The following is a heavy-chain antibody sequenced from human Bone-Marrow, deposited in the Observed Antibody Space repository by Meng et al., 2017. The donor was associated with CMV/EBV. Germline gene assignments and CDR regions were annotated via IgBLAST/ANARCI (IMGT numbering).Heavy chain of an antibody. D-gene: IGHD1-14*01. V-gene: IGHV3-74*01. J-gene: IGHJ6*02. CDR1: GFSFSKYW. CDR3: ASRTEYYYYGMDV. CDR2: TNEDGTIT. Sequence: GGSLRLSCAASGFSFSKYWMHWVRQVPGKGLVWVSRTNEDGTITNYADSVKGRFTISRDNAKNTMYLQMNSLRAEDTAVYYCASRTEYYYYGMDVWGQGNTVTVSS.